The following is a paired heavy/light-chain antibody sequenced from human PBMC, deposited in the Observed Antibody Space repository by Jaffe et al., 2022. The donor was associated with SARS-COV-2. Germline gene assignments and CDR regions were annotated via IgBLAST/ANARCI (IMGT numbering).Light chain of an antibody. V-gene: IGLV2-14*01. CDR2: EVS. Sequence: QSALTQPASVSGSPGQSIIISCTGTSSDIGAYNYVSWYQQHPGKTPKLKIYEVSHRPSGVPDRFSGSKSGNTASLTISGLQAEDEAEYYCVSYTGTPSPSFVFGTGTVVTVL. CDR3: VSYTGTPSPSFV. CDR1: SSDIGAYNY. J-gene: IGLJ1*01.
Heavy chain of an antibody. V-gene: IGHV4-39*02. CDR2: FHIRGSP. CDR1: GASISSSTLH. Sequence: QLQLQESGPGLVRPSETLSLTCSVSGASISSSTLHWAWIRQPLGKGLEWIGSFHIRGSPNYNPSLKSRLTISVDTSKNQFSLNLKFVTAADTAIYYCAREEANGNPAGHWGQGTLVTVSS. J-gene: IGHJ1*01. D-gene: IGHD2-8*01. CDR3: AREEANGNPAGH.